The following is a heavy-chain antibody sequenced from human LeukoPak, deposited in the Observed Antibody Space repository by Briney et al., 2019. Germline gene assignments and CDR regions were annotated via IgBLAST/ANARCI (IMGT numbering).Heavy chain of an antibody. V-gene: IGHV1-18*01. D-gene: IGHD2-15*01. J-gene: IGHJ6*03. Sequence: ASVKVSCKASGYTFTSYGISWVRQAPGQGLEWMGWISAYNGNTNYAQKLQGRVTMTTDTSTSTAYMELRSLRSDDTAVYYCAREGCSGGSCYRNYYYYCYMDVWGKGTTVTISS. CDR3: AREGCSGGSCYRNYYYYCYMDV. CDR2: ISAYNGNT. CDR1: GYTFTSYG.